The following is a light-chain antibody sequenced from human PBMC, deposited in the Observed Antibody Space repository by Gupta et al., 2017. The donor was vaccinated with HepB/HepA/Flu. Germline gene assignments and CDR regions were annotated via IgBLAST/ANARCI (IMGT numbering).Light chain of an antibody. V-gene: IGKV2-30*01. Sequence: DVVMTQSPVSLPATLGQPASISCRSSHSLVFSDGNTYLNWFQQRPGQSPRRLIYKVSNRDSGVPDRFSGRGSGTDFTLKISRVEAEDVGVYYCMQGTHWPRTFGQGTKVEI. CDR1: HSLVFSDGNTY. CDR3: MQGTHWPRT. CDR2: KVS. J-gene: IGKJ1*01.